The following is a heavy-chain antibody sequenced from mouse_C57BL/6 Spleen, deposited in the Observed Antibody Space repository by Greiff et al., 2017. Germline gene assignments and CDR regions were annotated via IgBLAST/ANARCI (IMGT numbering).Heavy chain of an antibody. CDR3: ARTHYYGSTWFAY. CDR1: GFTFSDYG. D-gene: IGHD1-1*01. CDR2: ISSGSSTI. J-gene: IGHJ3*01. Sequence: EVQLVESGGGLVKPGGSLKLSCAASGFTFSDYGMHWVRQAPEKGLEWVAYISSGSSTIYYADTVKGRFPISRDNAKNTLFLQMTSLRSEDTAMYYCARTHYYGSTWFAYWGQGTLVTVSA. V-gene: IGHV5-17*01.